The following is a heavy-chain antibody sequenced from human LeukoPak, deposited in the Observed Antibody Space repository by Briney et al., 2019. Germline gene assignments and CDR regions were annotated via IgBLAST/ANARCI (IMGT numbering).Heavy chain of an antibody. CDR3: AESAEYDSYWSFDY. D-gene: IGHD3-10*01. V-gene: IGHV3-23*01. Sequence: GGSLRLSCAGSGFTFSSYDMSWVRQDPGKGLEWVSAISGSGGSTYYADSVKGRFTISRDNSKNTLYLQMTSLRAEDTAVYYCAESAEYDSYWSFDYWGQGTLVTVSS. CDR1: GFTFSSYD. CDR2: ISGSGGST. J-gene: IGHJ4*02.